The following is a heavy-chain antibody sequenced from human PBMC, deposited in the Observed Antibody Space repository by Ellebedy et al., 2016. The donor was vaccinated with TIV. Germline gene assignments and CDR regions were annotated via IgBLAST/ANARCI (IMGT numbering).Heavy chain of an antibody. D-gene: IGHD3-3*01. Sequence: GESLKISCAASGFTFSSYGMHWVRQAPGKGLEWVAVIWYDGSNKYYADSVKRRFTISRDNSKNTLYLQMNSLRAEDTAVYFCARASSGSSYWGYDYWGQGTLVTVSS. J-gene: IGHJ4*02. CDR1: GFTFSSYG. CDR2: IWYDGSNK. V-gene: IGHV3-33*08. CDR3: ARASSGSSYWGYDY.